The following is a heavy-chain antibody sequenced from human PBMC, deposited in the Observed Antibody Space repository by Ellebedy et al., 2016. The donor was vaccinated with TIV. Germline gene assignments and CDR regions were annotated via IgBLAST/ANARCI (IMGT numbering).Heavy chain of an antibody. CDR2: ISYSGRT. D-gene: IGHD6-19*01. Sequence: MPSETLSLTCTVSGDSVSSGSYHWSWIRQSPGKGLEWIGYISYSGRTFYIPSLKRRVAISVDTSKNQFSLNLNSVTAADTAVYYCARVSSAWYSGRTIYYFDYWGQGKLVTVSS. CDR3: ARVSSAWYSGRTIYYFDY. J-gene: IGHJ4*02. CDR1: GDSVSSGSYH. V-gene: IGHV4-61*01.